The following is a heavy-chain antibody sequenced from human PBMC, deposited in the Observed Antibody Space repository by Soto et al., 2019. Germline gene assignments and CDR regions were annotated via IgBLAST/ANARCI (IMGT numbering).Heavy chain of an antibody. CDR2: FDPEDGET. D-gene: IGHD3-3*01. V-gene: IGHV1-24*01. CDR1: GYTLTELS. CDR3: ATDLSPYDFWSGYQNWFDP. Sequence: ASVKVSCKVSGYTLTELSMHWVRQAPGKGLEWMGGFDPEDGETIYAQKFQGRVTMTEDTSTDTAYMELSSLRSEDTAVYYCATDLSPYDFWSGYQNWFDPWGQGTLVTVSS. J-gene: IGHJ5*02.